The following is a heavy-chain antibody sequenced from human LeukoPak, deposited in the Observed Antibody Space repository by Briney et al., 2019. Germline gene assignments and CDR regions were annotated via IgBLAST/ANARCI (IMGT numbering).Heavy chain of an antibody. Sequence: PGGSLRLSCAASGFTFSSYSMNWVRQAPGKGLEWVSSISSSSSYIYYADSVKGRFTISRDNAKSSLYLQMNSLRAEDTAVYYCARDNEVLARAYDYWGQGTLVTVSS. V-gene: IGHV3-21*01. CDR2: ISSSSSYI. D-gene: IGHD4/OR15-4a*01. CDR3: ARDNEVLARAYDY. CDR1: GFTFSSYS. J-gene: IGHJ4*02.